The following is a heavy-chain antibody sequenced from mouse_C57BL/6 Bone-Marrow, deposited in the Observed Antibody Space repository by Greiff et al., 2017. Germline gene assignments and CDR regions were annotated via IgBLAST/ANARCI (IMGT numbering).Heavy chain of an antibody. V-gene: IGHV1-54*01. CDR1: GYAFTNYL. Sequence: QVQLQQSGAELVRPGTSVKVSCKASGYAFTNYLIEWVKQRPGQGLEWIGVINPGSGGTNYNEKFKGKATLTADKSSSTAYMQLSSLTSEDSAVYFCARGLQDFDYGGQGTTLTVSS. CDR3: ARGLQDFDY. J-gene: IGHJ2*01. D-gene: IGHD2-2*01. CDR2: INPGSGGT.